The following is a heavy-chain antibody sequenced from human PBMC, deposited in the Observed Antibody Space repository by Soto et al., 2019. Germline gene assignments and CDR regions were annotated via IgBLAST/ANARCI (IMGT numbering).Heavy chain of an antibody. D-gene: IGHD1-26*01. CDR1: GGSISSSGYY. V-gene: IGHV4-39*07. J-gene: IGHJ4*02. CDR2: IYHSGST. Sequence: PSETLSLTCAVSGGSISSSGYYWGWIRQPPGKGLEWIGYIYHSGSTYYNPSLKSRVTISVYRSKNQFSLTLISVNAADTAVSSCAAGGGLSRYYWGQGTLVTAPQ. CDR3: AAGGGLSRYY.